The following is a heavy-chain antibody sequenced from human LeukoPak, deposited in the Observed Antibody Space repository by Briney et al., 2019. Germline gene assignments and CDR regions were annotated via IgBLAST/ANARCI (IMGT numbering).Heavy chain of an antibody. CDR1: GGSISNYY. V-gene: IGHV4-59*08. CDR2: IYYSGST. CDR3: ARQTYYYESRVFDY. D-gene: IGHD3-22*01. J-gene: IGHJ4*02. Sequence: PSETLSLTCTVSGGSISNYYCSWIRQPPGKGLEWIGYIYYSGSTNYNPSLESRVTISVDTSKNQSSLKLSSVTAADTAVYYCARQTYYYESRVFDYWGRGTRVTVSS.